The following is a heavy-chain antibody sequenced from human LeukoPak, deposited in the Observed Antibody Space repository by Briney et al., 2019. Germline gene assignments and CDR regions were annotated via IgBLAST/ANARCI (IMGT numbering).Heavy chain of an antibody. CDR3: VRGRGDTAMAVFDY. CDR2: INHSGST. D-gene: IGHD5-18*01. V-gene: IGHV4-34*01. CDR1: GGSFIGYY. Sequence: SETLSITCAVYGGSFIGYYWSWIRQPPGKGLEWIGEINHSGSTNYNPSLKSRVTISVDTSKNQFSLKLSSVTAADTAVYYCVRGRGDTAMAVFDYWGQGTLVTVSS. J-gene: IGHJ4*02.